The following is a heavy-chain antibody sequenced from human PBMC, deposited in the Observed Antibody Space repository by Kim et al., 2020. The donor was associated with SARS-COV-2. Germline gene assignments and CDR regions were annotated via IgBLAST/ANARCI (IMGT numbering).Heavy chain of an antibody. CDR3: ARDKGGGVGGMDV. J-gene: IGHJ6*02. CDR2: ISSSSSYI. V-gene: IGHV3-21*01. CDR1: GFTFSSYS. Sequence: GGSLRLSCAASGFTFSSYSMNWVRQAPGKGLEWVSSISSSSSYIYYADSVKGRFTISRDNAKNSLYLQMNSLRAEDTAVYYCARDKGGGVGGMDVWGQGTTVTVSS. D-gene: IGHD3-16*01.